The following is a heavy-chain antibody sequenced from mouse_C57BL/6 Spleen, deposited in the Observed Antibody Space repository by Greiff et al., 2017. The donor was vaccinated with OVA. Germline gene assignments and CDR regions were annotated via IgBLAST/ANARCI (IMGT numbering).Heavy chain of an antibody. Sequence: VQLQQSGPGLVQPSQCLSITCTVSGFSLTSYGVHWVRQSPGKGLEWLGVIWSGGSTDYNAAFISRLSISKDNSKSQVFFKMNSLQADDTAIYYCARGDDYDGAWFAYWGQGTLVTVSA. V-gene: IGHV2-2*01. CDR2: IWSGGST. CDR3: ARGDDYDGAWFAY. J-gene: IGHJ3*01. D-gene: IGHD2-4*01. CDR1: GFSLTSYG.